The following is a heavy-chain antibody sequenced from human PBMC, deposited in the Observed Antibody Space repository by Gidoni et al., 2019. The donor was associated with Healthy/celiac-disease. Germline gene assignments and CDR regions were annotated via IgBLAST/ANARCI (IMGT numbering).Heavy chain of an antibody. CDR1: GYTFTSYY. J-gene: IGHJ4*02. Sequence: QVRLVQSGAEVKKPGASVKVSCKASGYTFTSYYIHWVRQAPGQGLEWMGIINPIGGSASYAQKFQGGVTMTRDTSTSTVYMELSSLRSEDTAVYYCARGPRRDGFNFEGWGQGTLVTVSS. V-gene: IGHV1-46*01. CDR2: INPIGGSA. CDR3: ARGPRRDGFNFEG. D-gene: IGHD3-9*01.